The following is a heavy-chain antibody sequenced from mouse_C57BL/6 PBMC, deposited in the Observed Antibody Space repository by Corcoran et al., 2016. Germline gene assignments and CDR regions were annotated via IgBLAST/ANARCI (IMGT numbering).Heavy chain of an antibody. Sequence: EVQLQQSGPELVKPGASVKISCKASGYTFTDYYMNWVKQSHGKSLEWIGDINPNNGGTSYNQKFKGKATLTVDKSSSTAYMQLSSLTSEDSAVYFCARGGYYGNYFDYWGQGTTLTVSS. CDR1: GYTFTDYY. J-gene: IGHJ2*01. CDR3: ARGGYYGNYFDY. D-gene: IGHD2-1*01. CDR2: INPNNGGT. V-gene: IGHV1-26*01.